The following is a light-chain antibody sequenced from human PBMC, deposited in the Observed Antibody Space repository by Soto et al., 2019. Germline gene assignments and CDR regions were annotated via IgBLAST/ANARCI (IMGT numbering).Light chain of an antibody. CDR1: SSDVGAYSY. Sequence: QSALTQPPSASGSPGQSVTISCTGTSSDVGAYSYVSWYQQHPGKAPKLMIYEVSKRPSGVPDRFSGSKSGNTASLTVSGFQAEDEADYYCSSYAGSNNFVVFGGGTQLTVL. CDR2: EVS. J-gene: IGLJ2*01. V-gene: IGLV2-8*01. CDR3: SSYAGSNNFVV.